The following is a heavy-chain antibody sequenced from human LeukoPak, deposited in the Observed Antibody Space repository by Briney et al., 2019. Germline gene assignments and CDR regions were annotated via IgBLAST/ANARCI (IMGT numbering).Heavy chain of an antibody. CDR3: ARHYDSSGYYYLDY. Sequence: GGSLRLSCAASGFTFSNYAMSWVRQAPGKGLEWVSAISGSGGSTYYADSVKGRFTFSRDNSKDTLYLQMNSLRAEDTAVYYCARHYDSSGYYYLDYWGQGTLVTVSS. D-gene: IGHD3-22*01. J-gene: IGHJ4*02. V-gene: IGHV3-23*01. CDR2: ISGSGGST. CDR1: GFTFSNYA.